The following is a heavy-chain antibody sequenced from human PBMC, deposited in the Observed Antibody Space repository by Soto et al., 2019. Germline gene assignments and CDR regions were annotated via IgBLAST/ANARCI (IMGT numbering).Heavy chain of an antibody. CDR3: AKDLTWEPLDEIDY. J-gene: IGHJ4*02. CDR1: GFTFSSYG. V-gene: IGHV3-30*18. D-gene: IGHD1-26*01. Sequence: QVLLVESGGGVVQPGRSLSLSCAASGFTFSSYGMHWVRQAPGKGLAWVAVISYDGSNKYYADSVKGRFTISRDNSKNTLYLQMNSLRAEDTAVYYCAKDLTWEPLDEIDYWGQGTLVTVSS. CDR2: ISYDGSNK.